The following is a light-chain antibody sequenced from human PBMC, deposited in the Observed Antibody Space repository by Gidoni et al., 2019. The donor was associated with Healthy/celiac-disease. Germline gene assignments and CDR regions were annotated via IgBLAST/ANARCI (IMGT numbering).Light chain of an antibody. Sequence: IVLTQSPATLSVSPGERATLSCRASQSVSSNLAWYQQKPGQAPRLLIYDASTRATGIPARFSGSGSGTEFTLTISSLQSEDFAVYYCQQHNNWPPYTFXGXTKLEIK. J-gene: IGKJ2*01. CDR3: QQHNNWPPYT. CDR1: QSVSSN. V-gene: IGKV3D-15*01. CDR2: DAS.